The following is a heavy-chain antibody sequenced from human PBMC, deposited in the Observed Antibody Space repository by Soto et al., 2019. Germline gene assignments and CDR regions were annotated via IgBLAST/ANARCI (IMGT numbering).Heavy chain of an antibody. Sequence: TLSLTYAVSGGSVSSGVFSWNWIRQPPGQGLEWIGYISHGGSPHYTPSLRSRVSISVDRSTNVISLNLTSMTPADTAVYFCARGHYYYAMDVWGQGTTVTVSS. J-gene: IGHJ6*02. CDR2: ISHGGSP. V-gene: IGHV4-30-2*01. CDR1: GGSVSSGVFS. CDR3: ARGHYYYAMDV.